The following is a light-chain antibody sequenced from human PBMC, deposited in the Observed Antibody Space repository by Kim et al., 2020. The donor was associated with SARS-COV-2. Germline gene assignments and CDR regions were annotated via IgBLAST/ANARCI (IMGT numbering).Light chain of an antibody. J-gene: IGLJ2*01. Sequence: VALGQTVRVTCQGDSLRSYYATWYQQKPGQAPIVVIYGKNNRPSGIPDRFSGSSSGDTASLTITGTQAGDEADYYCNSRGSNDNVLFGGGTQLTVL. CDR3: NSRGSNDNVL. CDR1: SLRSYY. CDR2: GKN. V-gene: IGLV3-19*01.